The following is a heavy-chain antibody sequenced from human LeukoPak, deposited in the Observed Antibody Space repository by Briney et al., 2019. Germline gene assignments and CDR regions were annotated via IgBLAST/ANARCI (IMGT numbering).Heavy chain of an antibody. Sequence: SQTLSLTCTVSGGSISSGGYYWSWIRQHPGKGLEWIGYIYYSGSTYYNPSLKSRVTISVDTSKNQFSLKLSSVIAADTAVYYCARDYGSGSYYHYWGQGTLVTVSS. J-gene: IGHJ4*02. CDR1: GGSISSGGYY. V-gene: IGHV4-31*03. CDR3: ARDYGSGSYYHY. CDR2: IYYSGST. D-gene: IGHD3-10*01.